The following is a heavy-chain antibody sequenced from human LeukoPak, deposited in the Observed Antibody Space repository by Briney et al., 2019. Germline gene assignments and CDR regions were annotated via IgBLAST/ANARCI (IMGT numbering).Heavy chain of an antibody. J-gene: IGHJ4*02. Sequence: GGSLRLSCAASGFTFSSYAMSWVRQAPGKGLEWVSAISGSSGSTYYADSVKGRFTISRDNSKNTLYLQVNSLRAEDTAVYYCARGRIVVVPAAIYYWGQGTLVTVSS. V-gene: IGHV3-23*01. CDR3: ARGRIVVVPAAIYY. CDR1: GFTFSSYA. D-gene: IGHD2-2*01. CDR2: ISGSSGST.